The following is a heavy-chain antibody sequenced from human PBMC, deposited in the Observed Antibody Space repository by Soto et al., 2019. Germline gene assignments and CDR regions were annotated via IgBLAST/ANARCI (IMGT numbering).Heavy chain of an antibody. CDR3: ARDRPAMGADY. D-gene: IGHD3-16*01. CDR1: GDSVSSAAKA. V-gene: IGHV4-61*08. J-gene: IGHJ4*02. Sequence: QVQLQESGPGLVKPSETLSLTCNVFGDSVSSAAKAWTWVRQPPGKGLEWIAYMYYSGRTVYNPSLGGRASMSIEASKNQFSLRLYSVTAADTAVYYCARDRPAMGADYWSRGTLVTVSS. CDR2: MYYSGRT.